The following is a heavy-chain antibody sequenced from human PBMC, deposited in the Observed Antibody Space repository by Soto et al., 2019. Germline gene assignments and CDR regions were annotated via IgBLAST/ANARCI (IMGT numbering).Heavy chain of an antibody. Sequence: GGSLRLSCAASGFTFDDYAMHWVRQAPGKGLEWVSGISWNSGSIGYADSVKGRFTISRDNAKNSLYLQMNSLRAEDTALYYCAKAARRYYDLNWFDPWGQGT. CDR3: AKAARRYYDLNWFDP. CDR2: ISWNSGSI. CDR1: GFTFDDYA. D-gene: IGHD3-3*01. V-gene: IGHV3-9*01. J-gene: IGHJ5*02.